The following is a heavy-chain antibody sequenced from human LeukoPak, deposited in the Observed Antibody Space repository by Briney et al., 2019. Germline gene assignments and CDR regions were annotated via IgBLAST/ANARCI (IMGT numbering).Heavy chain of an antibody. CDR2: ISPNSGAT. V-gene: IGHV1-2*02. J-gene: IGHJ4*02. CDR3: ARLGGGSSWSNFDF. D-gene: IGHD6-13*01. Sequence: GASVKVSCKASGYTFTDYYMHWVRQAPGQGLEWMGWISPNSGATNYAQNFQARVTMTGDTSISTAYMELSSLRSDDTAVYYCARLGGGSSWSNFDFWGQGTLVTVSS. CDR1: GYTFTDYY.